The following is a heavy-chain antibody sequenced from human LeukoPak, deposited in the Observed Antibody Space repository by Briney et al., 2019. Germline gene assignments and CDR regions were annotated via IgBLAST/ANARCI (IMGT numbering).Heavy chain of an antibody. CDR3: AKDSPRDDYVRGSYRYSRRGLDI. D-gene: IGHD3-16*02. Sequence: ASVNVSCKASGYEFSSYGISWVRQAPGQGLEWMGWISAYNGKTKYAEKFQGRLTMTTETSTSTAYMELRGLTSADTAVYYCAKDSPRDDYVRGSYRYSRRGLDIWGQGTLVTASS. V-gene: IGHV1-18*01. J-gene: IGHJ3*02. CDR1: GYEFSSYG. CDR2: ISAYNGKT.